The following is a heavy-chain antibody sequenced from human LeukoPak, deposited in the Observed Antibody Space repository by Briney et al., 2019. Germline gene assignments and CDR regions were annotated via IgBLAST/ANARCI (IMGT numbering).Heavy chain of an antibody. CDR2: IYSGGST. Sequence: GGSLRLSCAASGFTVSSNYMSWGRQAPGKGLEWVSVIYSGGSTYYADSVKGRFTISRDNSKNTLYLQMNSLRAEDTAVYYCAGEMGASVFDYWGQGTLVTVSS. D-gene: IGHD1-26*01. CDR3: AGEMGASVFDY. V-gene: IGHV3-66*01. J-gene: IGHJ4*02. CDR1: GFTVSSNY.